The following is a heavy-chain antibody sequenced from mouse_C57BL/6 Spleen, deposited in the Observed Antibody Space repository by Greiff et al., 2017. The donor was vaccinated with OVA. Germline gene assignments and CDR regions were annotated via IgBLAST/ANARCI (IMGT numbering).Heavy chain of an antibody. CDR3: ARAGYYGSSYGPHFDY. D-gene: IGHD1-1*01. CDR1: GYTFTDYN. J-gene: IGHJ2*01. Sequence: VQLQQSGPELVKPGASVKIPCKASGYTFTDYNMDWVKQSHGKSLEWIGDINPNNGGTIYNQKFKGKATLTVDKSSSTAYMELRSRTSEDTAVYYCARAGYYGSSYGPHFDYWGQGTTLTVSS. V-gene: IGHV1-18*01. CDR2: INPNNGGT.